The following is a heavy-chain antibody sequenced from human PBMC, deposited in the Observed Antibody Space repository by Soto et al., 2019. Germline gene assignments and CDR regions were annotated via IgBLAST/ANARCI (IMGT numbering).Heavy chain of an antibody. CDR3: ARDLGDEQQLVPAYYYGMDV. CDR1: GFTVSSNY. CDR2: IYSGGST. J-gene: IGHJ6*02. Sequence: PGGSLRLSCAASGFTVSSNYMSWVRQAPGKGLEWVSVIYSGGSTYYADSVKGRFTISRDNSKNTLYLQMNSLRAADTAVYYCARDLGDEQQLVPAYYYGMDVWGQGTTVTVSS. V-gene: IGHV3-53*01. D-gene: IGHD6-13*01.